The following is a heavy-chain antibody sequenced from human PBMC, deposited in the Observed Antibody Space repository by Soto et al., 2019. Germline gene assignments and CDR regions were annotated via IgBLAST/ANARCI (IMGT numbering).Heavy chain of an antibody. CDR1: GGSISSGGYY. D-gene: IGHD2-2*01. Sequence: PSETLSLACSVSGGSISSGGYYWSWIRQHPGEGLEWIGYIYYSGSTYYNPSLKSRVTISVDTSKNQFSLKLSSVTAADTAVYYSAPARGYCTSPSCPALEPCYLGKDVWGQGITVTDSS. CDR3: APARGYCTSPSCPALEPCYLGKDV. J-gene: IGHJ6*02. CDR2: IYYSGST. V-gene: IGHV4-31*03.